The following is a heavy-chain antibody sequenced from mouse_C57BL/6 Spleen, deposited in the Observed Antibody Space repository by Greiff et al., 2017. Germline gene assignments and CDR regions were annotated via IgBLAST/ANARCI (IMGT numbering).Heavy chain of an antibody. V-gene: IGHV1-50*01. J-gene: IGHJ2*01. CDR1: GYTFTSYW. D-gene: IGHD3-2*02. CDR2: IDPSDSYT. Sequence: QVQLQQPGAELVKPGASVKLSCKASGYTFTSYWMQWVKQRPGQGLEWIGEIDPSDSYTNYNQKFKGKATLTVDTSSSTAYMQLSSLTSEDSAVYYCARTAQATLDYWGQGTTRTVSS. CDR3: ARTAQATLDY.